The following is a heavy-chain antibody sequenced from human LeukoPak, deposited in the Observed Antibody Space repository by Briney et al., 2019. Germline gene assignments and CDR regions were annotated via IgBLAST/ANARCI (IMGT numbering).Heavy chain of an antibody. CDR1: GFTVSSNY. J-gene: IGHJ4*02. CDR3: ASLVEMATIADY. V-gene: IGHV3-66*01. Sequence: GGSLRLSCAASGFTVSSNYMSWVRQAPGKGLEWVSVIYSGGSTYYADSVKGRFTISRAKNTLYLQMNSLRAEDTAVYYCASLVEMATIADYWGQGTLVTVSS. CDR2: IYSGGST. D-gene: IGHD5-24*01.